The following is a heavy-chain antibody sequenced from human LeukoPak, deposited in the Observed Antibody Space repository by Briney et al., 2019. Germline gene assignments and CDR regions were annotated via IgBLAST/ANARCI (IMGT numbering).Heavy chain of an antibody. V-gene: IGHV3-33*01. Sequence: GGSLRLSCAASGFTFSSYGMHWVRQAPGKGLEWVAVIWYDGSNKYYADSVQGRFTISRDNSKNTLYLQMNSLRAEDTAVYYCARDGTDILTGYYRTPYYYGMDVWGQGTTVTVSS. D-gene: IGHD3-9*01. J-gene: IGHJ6*02. CDR3: ARDGTDILTGYYRTPYYYGMDV. CDR2: IWYDGSNK. CDR1: GFTFSSYG.